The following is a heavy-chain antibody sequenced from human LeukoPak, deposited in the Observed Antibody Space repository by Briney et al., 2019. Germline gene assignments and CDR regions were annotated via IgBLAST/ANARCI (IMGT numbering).Heavy chain of an antibody. D-gene: IGHD3-22*01. CDR2: ISYDRSNK. V-gene: IGHV3-30*18. CDR1: GFTFSIYG. J-gene: IGHJ4*02. CDR3: AKASYYDSSGYAPGYY. Sequence: GGSLRLSCAPSGFTFSIYGMHWARPPPDKGRGWVAVISYDRSNKYYADSVKGRFAISRDNSKNTLYLQMNSLRAEDTGVYYCAKASYYDSSGYAPGYYWGQGALVTVSS.